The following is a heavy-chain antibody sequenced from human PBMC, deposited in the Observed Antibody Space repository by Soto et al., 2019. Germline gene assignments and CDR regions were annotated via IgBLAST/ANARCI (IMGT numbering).Heavy chain of an antibody. CDR1: GYTFTTYY. Sequence: ASVKVSCKASGYTFTTYYMHWVRQAPGQGPEWMGIINPLGGSTSYAQKFQNRVTMTRDTSASTVYMELSSLRSEDTAVHYCARHSQPLGGMDVWGQGTTVTVSS. D-gene: IGHD1-26*01. CDR2: INPLGGST. J-gene: IGHJ6*02. CDR3: ARHSQPLGGMDV. V-gene: IGHV1-46*01.